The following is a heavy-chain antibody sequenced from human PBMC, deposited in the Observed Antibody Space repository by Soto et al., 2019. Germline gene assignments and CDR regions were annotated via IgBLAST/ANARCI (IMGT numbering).Heavy chain of an antibody. D-gene: IGHD3-22*01. Sequence: PGGSLRLSCAASGFTFSDYYMSWIRQAPGEGLEWVSYISSSGRTIYHADSVKGRFNISRDNAKNSLYLQMNSLRAEDTAVYYCARSYDSSGYYYHTAGYWGQGTLVTVSS. CDR3: ARSYDSSGYYYHTAGY. V-gene: IGHV3-11*01. J-gene: IGHJ4*02. CDR1: GFTFSDYY. CDR2: ISSSGRTI.